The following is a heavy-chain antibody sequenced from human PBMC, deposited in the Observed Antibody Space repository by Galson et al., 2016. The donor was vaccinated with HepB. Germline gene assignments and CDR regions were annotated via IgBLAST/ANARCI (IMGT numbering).Heavy chain of an antibody. CDR1: GFSLNNARMG. Sequence: PALVKPTQTLTLTCTVSGFSLNNARMGVTWIRQPPGKALEWLARIFSSDEKSYSASLKSRLTISKDASKSQVVLTMTNMDPADTATYYCARVGYYGAGSYREMDYWGQGTLVTVSS. CDR2: IFSSDEK. V-gene: IGHV2-26*01. D-gene: IGHD3-10*01. J-gene: IGHJ4*02. CDR3: ARVGYYGAGSYREMDY.